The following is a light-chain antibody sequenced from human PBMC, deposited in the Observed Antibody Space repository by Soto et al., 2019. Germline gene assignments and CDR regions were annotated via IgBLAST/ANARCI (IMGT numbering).Light chain of an antibody. CDR1: SSDIGAYDY. J-gene: IGLJ1*01. V-gene: IGLV2-14*01. CDR3: NSYAGSRYV. Sequence: QSALTQPASLSGSPGQSITISCTGTSSDIGAYDYVSWFQQHPGKAPKLMISEVNNRPSGVSNRFSGSKSGNTAYLTISGLQAEDEADYYCNSYAGSRYVFGTGTKVTVL. CDR2: EVN.